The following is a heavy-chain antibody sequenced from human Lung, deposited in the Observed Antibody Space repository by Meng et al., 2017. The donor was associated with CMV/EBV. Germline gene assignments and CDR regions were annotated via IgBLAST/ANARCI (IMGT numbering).Heavy chain of an antibody. D-gene: IGHD3-22*01. CDR2: IYSGGGST. CDR3: AKASLSYYSDSSAYYFFDF. V-gene: IGHV3-23*03. J-gene: IGHJ4*02. Sequence: GEXXKISCEASGFTFSSYAMSWVRQAPGKGLEWVSVIYSGGGSTYYADSVKGRFAISRDNSKNTLNQQMNSLRAEDTAIYYCAKASLSYYSDSSAYYFFDFWGQGTLVTVSS. CDR1: GFTFSSYA.